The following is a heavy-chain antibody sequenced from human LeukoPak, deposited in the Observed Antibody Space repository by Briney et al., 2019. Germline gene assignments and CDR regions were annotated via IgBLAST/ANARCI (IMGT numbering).Heavy chain of an antibody. CDR3: ASVGDIVATRMGY. Sequence: GPVKVSCKASGYTFTGYYMHWVRQAPGQGLEWMGWINPNSGGTNYAQKFQGRVTMTRDTSISTAYMELSRLRSGDTAVYYCASVGDIVATRMGYWGQGTLVTVSS. V-gene: IGHV1-2*02. CDR1: GYTFTGYY. CDR2: INPNSGGT. D-gene: IGHD5-12*01. J-gene: IGHJ4*02.